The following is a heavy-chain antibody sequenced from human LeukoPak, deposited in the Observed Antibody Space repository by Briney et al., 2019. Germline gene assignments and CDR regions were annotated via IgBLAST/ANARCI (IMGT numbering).Heavy chain of an antibody. CDR2: ITSDGSST. V-gene: IGHV3-74*01. Sequence: SGGSLRLSCAASGFTFSSYWMHWVRQAPGKGLVWVSRITSDGSSTSHADSVKGRFTISRDNAKNTLYLQMNSLRAEDTAVYYCARDGGDDAFDIWGQGTMVTVSS. CDR3: ARDGGDDAFDI. D-gene: IGHD3-10*01. CDR1: GFTFSSYW. J-gene: IGHJ3*02.